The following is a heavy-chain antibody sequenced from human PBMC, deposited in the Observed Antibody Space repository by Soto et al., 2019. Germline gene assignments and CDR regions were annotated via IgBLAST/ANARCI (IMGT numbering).Heavy chain of an antibody. V-gene: IGHV3-7*01. Sequence: EVQLVESGGGLVQPGGSLRLSCATSGFTLISYWMSWVRQAPGKGLEWVANIKRDGSEKYYVDSVQGRFTISRDNAKNSLYLQMNSLRAEDAALYYCARDCSGGICYGYYFDYWGQGTLVTVSS. CDR2: IKRDGSEK. CDR3: ARDCSGGICYGYYFDY. CDR1: GFTLISYW. J-gene: IGHJ4*02. D-gene: IGHD2-15*01.